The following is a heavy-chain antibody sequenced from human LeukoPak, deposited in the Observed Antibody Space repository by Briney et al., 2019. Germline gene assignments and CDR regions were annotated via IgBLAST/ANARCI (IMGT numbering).Heavy chain of an antibody. CDR1: GGTFSSYS. CDR2: IIPIFGTA. J-gene: IGHJ5*02. Sequence: SVKVSCKASGGTFSSYSISWVRQAPGQGLEWMGGIIPIFGTAKYAQKFQGRVTITADESTGTAYMELSSLRSEDTAVYYCARDARQQLANWFDPWGQGTLVTVSS. CDR3: ARDARQQLANWFDP. D-gene: IGHD6-13*01. V-gene: IGHV1-69*01.